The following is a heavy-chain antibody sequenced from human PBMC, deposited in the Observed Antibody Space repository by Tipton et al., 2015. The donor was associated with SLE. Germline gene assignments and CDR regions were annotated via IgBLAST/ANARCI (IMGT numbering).Heavy chain of an antibody. CDR2: IYTSGST. Sequence: TLSLTCTVSGGSISSYYWSWIRQPAGKGLEWIGRIYTSGSTNYNPSLKSRVTISVDTSKNQFSLKLSSVTAADTAIYYCARLYYYDSSNYPPDAFDIWGQGTMVTVSS. CDR3: ARLYYYDSSNYPPDAFDI. CDR1: GGSISSYY. J-gene: IGHJ3*02. V-gene: IGHV4-4*07. D-gene: IGHD3-22*01.